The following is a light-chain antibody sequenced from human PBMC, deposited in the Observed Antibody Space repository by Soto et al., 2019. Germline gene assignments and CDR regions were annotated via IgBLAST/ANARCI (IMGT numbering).Light chain of an antibody. CDR3: QQYNNWPRT. V-gene: IGKV3-15*01. J-gene: IGKJ1*01. CDR2: GAS. Sequence: EIGMTKSPATLSVSPGDRATLSCRASQSVSSNLAWYQQEPGQAPRLLIYGASTRATGIPARFSGSGSGTEFTLTISSLQSEDFAVYYCQQYNNWPRTFGQGTKVDIK. CDR1: QSVSSN.